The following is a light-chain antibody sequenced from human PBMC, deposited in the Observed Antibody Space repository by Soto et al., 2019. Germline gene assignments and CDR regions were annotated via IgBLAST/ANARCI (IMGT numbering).Light chain of an antibody. CDR1: QGISSY. V-gene: IGKV1-9*01. CDR3: QQLNSYPL. CDR2: AAS. J-gene: IGKJ3*01. Sequence: DIQLTQSPSFLSASVGDRVTITCRASQGISSYLAWYQQKPGKAPKLLIYAASTLQSGVPSRFSCSGSDTELTLTISSLQPEDFEKYCWQQLNSYPLFGPGTKVDI.